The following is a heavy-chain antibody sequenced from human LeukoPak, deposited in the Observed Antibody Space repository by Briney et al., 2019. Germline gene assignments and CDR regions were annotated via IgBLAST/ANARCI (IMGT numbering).Heavy chain of an antibody. CDR2: IYYSGST. J-gene: IGHJ4*02. Sequence: PSETLSLTCTVSGGSISSSSYYWGWLRQPPGTGLEWIGSIYYSGSTYYNPSLKSRVTISVDTSNNQFSLKLNSVTAADTAVYYCARFSSGWPYYFDYWGQGTLVTVSS. D-gene: IGHD6-19*01. CDR3: ARFSSGWPYYFDY. V-gene: IGHV4-39*07. CDR1: GGSISSSSYY.